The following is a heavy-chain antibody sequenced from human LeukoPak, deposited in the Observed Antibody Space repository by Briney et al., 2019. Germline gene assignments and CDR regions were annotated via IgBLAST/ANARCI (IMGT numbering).Heavy chain of an antibody. D-gene: IGHD4-17*01. CDR1: GYTFTSYY. V-gene: IGHV1-46*01. Sequence: ASVKVSRKASGYTFTSYYMHWVRQAPGQGLEWMGIINPSGGSTSYAQKFQGRVTMTRDTSTSTVYMELSSLRSEDTAVYYCARDRDYGDYVRYYYYYGMDVWGQGTTVTVSS. CDR2: INPSGGST. CDR3: ARDRDYGDYVRYYYYYGMDV. J-gene: IGHJ6*02.